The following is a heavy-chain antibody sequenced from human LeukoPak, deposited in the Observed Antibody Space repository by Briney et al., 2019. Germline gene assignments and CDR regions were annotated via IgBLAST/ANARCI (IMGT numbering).Heavy chain of an antibody. D-gene: IGHD3-16*01. J-gene: IGHJ4*02. CDR2: TRNKANSYTT. V-gene: IGHV3-72*01. CDR1: GFTFSDHY. CDR3: ASLGFDY. Sequence: GGSLRLSCAASGFTFSDHYMDWVRQAPGKGLEWVGRTRNKANSYTTEYAASVKGRFTISRDDSKNSLYLQMNSLKTEETAVYYCASLGFDYWGQGTLVTVSS.